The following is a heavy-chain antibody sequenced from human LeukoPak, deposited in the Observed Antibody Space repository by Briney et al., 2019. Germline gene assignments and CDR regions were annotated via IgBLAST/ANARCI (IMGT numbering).Heavy chain of an antibody. J-gene: IGHJ3*01. CDR2: IKQDGSEK. CDR1: GFTFSAYA. D-gene: IGHD2-21*02. V-gene: IGHV3-7*01. CDR3: TRGLYFGRFDL. Sequence: GGSLRLSCAASGFTFSAYAMSWVRRAPGKGLEWVANIKQDGSEKSYVDSVKGRFIISRDNAGNSLNLQMNSLRVEDTALYYCTRGLYFGRFDLWGQGTMVTVSS.